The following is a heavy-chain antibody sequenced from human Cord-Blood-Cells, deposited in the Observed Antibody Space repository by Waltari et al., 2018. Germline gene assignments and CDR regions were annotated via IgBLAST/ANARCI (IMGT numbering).Heavy chain of an antibody. CDR3: AKSPVGGYYTGTDAFDI. CDR1: GFTFSSYG. CDR2: ISYDGSNK. J-gene: IGHJ3*02. D-gene: IGHD3-3*01. Sequence: QVQLVESGGGVVQPGRSLRLSCAASGFTFSSYGMHWVRQAPGKGLEWVAVISYDGSNKYYADSVKGRFTISRDNSKNTLYLQMNSLRAEDTAVYYCAKSPVGGYYTGTDAFDIWGQGTMVTVSS. V-gene: IGHV3-30*18.